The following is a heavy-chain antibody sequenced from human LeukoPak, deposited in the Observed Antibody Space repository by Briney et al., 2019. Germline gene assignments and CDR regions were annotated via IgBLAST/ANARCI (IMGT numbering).Heavy chain of an antibody. D-gene: IGHD3-22*01. CDR1: GGSISSGGYY. CDR2: IYYSGST. J-gene: IGHJ4*02. Sequence: PSQILSLTCTVTGGSISSGGYYWSWIRQHPGKGLEWIGYIYYSGSTYYNPSLKSRVTISVDTSKNQFSLKLSSVTAADTAVYDCARFSYDSSGYYIDYWGQGTLVTVSS. CDR3: ARFSYDSSGYYIDY. V-gene: IGHV4-31*03.